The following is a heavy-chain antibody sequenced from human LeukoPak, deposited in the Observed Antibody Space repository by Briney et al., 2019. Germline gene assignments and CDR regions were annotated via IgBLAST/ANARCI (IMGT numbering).Heavy chain of an antibody. CDR2: INSDGSST. J-gene: IGHJ4*02. V-gene: IGHV3-74*01. Sequence: GGSLRLSCAASGFTFSSHWMHWGRPAPGKWLVWVSRINSDGSSTSYADSVKGRFTVSRDNSKNTLSLQLNSLRAADTAVYYCAKGHYYGSGSALDYWGQGTLLTVSS. D-gene: IGHD3-10*01. CDR1: GFTFSSHW. CDR3: AKGHYYGSGSALDY.